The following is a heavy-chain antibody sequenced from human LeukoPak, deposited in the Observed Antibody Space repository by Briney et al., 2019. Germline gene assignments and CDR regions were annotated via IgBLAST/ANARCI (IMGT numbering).Heavy chain of an antibody. CDR1: GITLSNCG. J-gene: IGHJ4*02. D-gene: IGHD3-10*01. V-gene: IGHV3-23*01. CDR3: AKRGVVIRVFLVGFHKEAYYFDS. CDR2: ISGSGGGT. Sequence: GGSLRLSCAVSGITLSNCGMSWVRQAPGKGLEWVAGISGSGGGTNYADSVKGRFTISRDNPKNTLFLQMNSLRVEDTAVYFCAKRGVVIRVFLVGFHKEAYYFDSWGQGALVTVSS.